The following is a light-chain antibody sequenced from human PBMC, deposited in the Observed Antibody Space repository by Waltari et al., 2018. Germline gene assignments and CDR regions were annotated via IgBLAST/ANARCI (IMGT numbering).Light chain of an antibody. V-gene: IGKV3-15*01. CDR2: GAS. J-gene: IGKJ5*01. Sequence: ILLTQSPATLSVSPGERATLSCRASQNIDTMLAWYQHKPGLAPRLLDYGASTRAADSPARFSGSGFGTDFSLTSNSLQSEDFAVYYCQQYLQWPPAITFGPGTRLDFK. CDR1: QNIDTM. CDR3: QQYLQWPPAIT.